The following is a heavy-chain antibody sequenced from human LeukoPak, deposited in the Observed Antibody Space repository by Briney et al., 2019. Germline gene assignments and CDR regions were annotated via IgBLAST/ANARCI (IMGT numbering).Heavy chain of an antibody. CDR3: ARPYYDFWSGLGAGFDY. J-gene: IGHJ4*02. V-gene: IGHV4-34*01. Sequence: SETLSLTCAVYGGSFSGYYWSWIRQPPGKGLEWIGEINHSGSTNYNPSLKSRVTISVDTSKNQFSLKLSSVTAADTAVYYCARPYYDFWSGLGAGFDYWGQGTLVTVSS. D-gene: IGHD3-3*01. CDR1: GGSFSGYY. CDR2: INHSGST.